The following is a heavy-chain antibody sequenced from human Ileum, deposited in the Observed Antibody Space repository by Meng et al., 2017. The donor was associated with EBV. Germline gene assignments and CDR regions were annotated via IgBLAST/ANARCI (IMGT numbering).Heavy chain of an antibody. D-gene: IGHD3-22*01. CDR3: ASSDYYRSDY. J-gene: IGHJ4*02. CDR1: GGFISRSDW. V-gene: IGHV4-4*02. Sequence: VHLQESGPGLVKASETLSLTCAVSGGFISRSDWWSWVRQPPGKGLEWIGETSHSGSTNYSPSLKSRVTISLDKSKNQLSLKLNSVTAADTAVYYCASSDYYRSDYWGQGTLVTVSS. CDR2: TSHSGST.